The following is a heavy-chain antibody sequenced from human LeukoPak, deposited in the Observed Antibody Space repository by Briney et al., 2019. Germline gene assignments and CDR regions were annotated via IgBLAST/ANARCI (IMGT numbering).Heavy chain of an antibody. Sequence: RPGGSLRLSCAASGFTFSNYGMHWVRQAPGKGLEWVAVISYDGSNKYYADSVKGRFTISRDNSKNTLYLQMNSLRAEDTAVYYCAKDLIFGGARVVVTASPFDYWGQGTLVIVSS. CDR1: GFTFSNYG. CDR3: AKDLIFGGARVVVTASPFDY. CDR2: ISYDGSNK. V-gene: IGHV3-30*18. J-gene: IGHJ4*02. D-gene: IGHD2-21*02.